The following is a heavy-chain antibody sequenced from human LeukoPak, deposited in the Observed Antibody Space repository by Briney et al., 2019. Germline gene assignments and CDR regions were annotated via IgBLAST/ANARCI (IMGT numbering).Heavy chain of an antibody. V-gene: IGHV3-53*01. CDR2: IYSGGST. CDR3: AKIADQGLYFDY. D-gene: IGHD6-13*01. CDR1: GFTFSNCW. J-gene: IGHJ4*02. Sequence: PGGSLRLSCAASGFTFSNCWMSWVRQAPGKGLEWVSVIYSGGSTYYADSVKGRFTISRDNSKNTLYLQMNSLRAEDTAVYYCAKIADQGLYFDYWGQGTLVTVSS.